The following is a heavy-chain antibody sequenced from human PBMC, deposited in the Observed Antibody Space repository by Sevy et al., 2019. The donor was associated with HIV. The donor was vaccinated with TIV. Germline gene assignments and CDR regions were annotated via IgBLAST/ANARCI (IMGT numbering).Heavy chain of an antibody. D-gene: IGHD2-21*02. V-gene: IGHV3-30*12. CDR3: ARESGSDWYLDS. CDR1: GFIFNNKG. Sequence: GGSLRLSCTVSGFIFNNKGMHWVRQAPGRGLEWVADIFSDGTTKYYGYSVKGRFTISRDNSKNALFLQMNSLRVDDTALYYCARESGSDWYLDSWGQGTLVTVSS. CDR2: IFSDGTTK. J-gene: IGHJ4*02.